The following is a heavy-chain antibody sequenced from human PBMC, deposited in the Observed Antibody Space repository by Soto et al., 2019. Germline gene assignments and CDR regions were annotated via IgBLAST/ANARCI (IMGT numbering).Heavy chain of an antibody. J-gene: IGHJ4*02. CDR2: INHSGST. V-gene: IGHV4-34*01. CDR1: GGSFSGYY. CDR3: ASGPSRLHYAFDY. Sequence: SETLSLTCAVYGGSFSGYYWSWIRQPPGKGLEWIGEINHSGSTNYNPSLKSRVTISVDTSKNQFSLKLSSVTAADTAVYYCASGPSRLHYAFDYWGQGTLVTVSS. D-gene: IGHD5-12*01.